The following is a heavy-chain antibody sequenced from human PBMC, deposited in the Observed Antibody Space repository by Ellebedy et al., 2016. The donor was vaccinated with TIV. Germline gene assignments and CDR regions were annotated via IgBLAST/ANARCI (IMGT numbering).Heavy chain of an antibody. Sequence: AASVKVSCKASGYTFTSYAINWVRHATGQGLEYLGWMKPSSGNTGYAQKFQGRVTMTRNTSTSTAYMELSSLRSEDTAVYYCAVGLFDPWGQGTLVTVSS. CDR2: MKPSSGNT. V-gene: IGHV1-8*01. J-gene: IGHJ5*02. CDR3: AVGLFDP. CDR1: GYTFTSYA. D-gene: IGHD3-10*01.